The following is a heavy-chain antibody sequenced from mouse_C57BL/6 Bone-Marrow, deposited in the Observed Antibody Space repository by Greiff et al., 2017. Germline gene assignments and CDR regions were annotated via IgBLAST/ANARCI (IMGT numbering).Heavy chain of an antibody. V-gene: IGHV5-17*01. CDR1: GFTFSDYG. CDR3: ARRTYGSSFFDY. Sequence: EVKRVESGGGLVKPGGSLKLSCAASGFTFSDYGMHWVRQAPEKGLEWVAYISSGSSPNYYADTVKGRFTISRDTAKNTLFLQMTSLRSEDTAMYYCARRTYGSSFFDYWGQGTTLTVSS. J-gene: IGHJ2*01. D-gene: IGHD1-1*01. CDR2: ISSGSSPN.